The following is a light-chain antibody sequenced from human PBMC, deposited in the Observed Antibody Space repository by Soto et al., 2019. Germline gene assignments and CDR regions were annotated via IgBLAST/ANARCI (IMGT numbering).Light chain of an antibody. J-gene: IGKJ4*01. CDR1: QSVSSY. CDR2: DAS. Sequence: EIVLTQSPATLSLSPGETATLSCRASQSVSSYLAWYQQKPGQAPRLLIYDASNRATGIPARFSGSGSGTDFTLTISSLDPEDFAVYYCQQRSNWPLTFGGGTKVDIK. CDR3: QQRSNWPLT. V-gene: IGKV3-11*01.